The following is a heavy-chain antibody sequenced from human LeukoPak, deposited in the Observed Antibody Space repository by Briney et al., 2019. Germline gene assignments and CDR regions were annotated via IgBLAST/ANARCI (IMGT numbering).Heavy chain of an antibody. CDR3: ARDFRYYYGSGSYSDYFDY. J-gene: IGHJ4*02. CDR2: IYSGGGT. D-gene: IGHD3-10*01. CDR1: GFTVSSTY. V-gene: IGHV3-53*01. Sequence: GGSLRLSCAASGFTVSSTYMSWVRQAPGKGLHWVSIIYSGGGTYYADSVKGRFTISRDNSKNTVYLQMNSLSAEDTAVYYCARDFRYYYGSGSYSDYFDYWGQGTLVTVSS.